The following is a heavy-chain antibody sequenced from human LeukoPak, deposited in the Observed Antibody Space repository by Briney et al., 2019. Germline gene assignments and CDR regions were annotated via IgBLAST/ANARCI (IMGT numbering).Heavy chain of an antibody. CDR3: ARLRSHHFAFDI. CDR1: GGSISTSNYY. J-gene: IGHJ3*02. D-gene: IGHD2-15*01. V-gene: IGHV4-39*07. CDR2: IFYSGST. Sequence: SETLSLTCTVSGGSISTSNYYWGWIRQPPGKGLEWIGNIFYSGSTYYSPSLRSRVTISLDTSKNQFSLKLSSVTAADTAVYYCARLRSHHFAFDIWGQGTMVTVSS.